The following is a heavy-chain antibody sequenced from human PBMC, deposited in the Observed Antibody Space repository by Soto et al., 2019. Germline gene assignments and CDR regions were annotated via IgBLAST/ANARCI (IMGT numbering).Heavy chain of an antibody. J-gene: IGHJ4*02. V-gene: IGHV3-23*01. CDR3: AKDPTNIAVAGTSSADY. D-gene: IGHD6-19*01. CDR2: ISGSGGGR. CDR1: GCTFSSYP. Sequence: GCLRRPWSASGCTFSSYPMTWVRQAPGTGLERVSGISGSGGGRYYADSVKVRFTIARDNSKNTLYLQMKSLRAEDTAVYSCAKDPTNIAVAGTSSADYWGQGTLVTVYS.